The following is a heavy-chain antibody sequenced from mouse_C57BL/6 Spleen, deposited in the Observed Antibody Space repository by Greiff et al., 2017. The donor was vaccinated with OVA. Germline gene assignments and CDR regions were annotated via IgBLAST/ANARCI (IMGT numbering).Heavy chain of an antibody. J-gene: IGHJ4*01. V-gene: IGHV14-3*01. Sequence: EVQGVESVAELVRPGASVKLSCTASGFNIKNTYMHWVKQRPEQGLEWIGRIDPANGNTKYAPKFQGKATITADTSSNTAYLQLSSLTSEDTAIYYCARGSGYVLYYAMDYWGQGTSVTVAS. CDR2: IDPANGNT. CDR1: GFNIKNTY. CDR3: ARGSGYVLYYAMDY. D-gene: IGHD3-2*02.